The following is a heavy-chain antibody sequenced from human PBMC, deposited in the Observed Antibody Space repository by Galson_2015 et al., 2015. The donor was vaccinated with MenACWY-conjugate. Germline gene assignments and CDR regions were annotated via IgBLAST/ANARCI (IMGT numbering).Heavy chain of an antibody. CDR3: AQMHIVLDATDAFDI. Sequence: PALVKPTQPLTLTCTFSGFSLSTYEMCIYWVRQPPGKALEWLARVDWRDNKYYTTSLKTRLTISKDTSTNQVVLTMTNVDPVDTATYYCAQMHIVLDATDAFDIWGQGTMVTVSS. CDR2: VDWRDNK. J-gene: IGHJ3*02. V-gene: IGHV2-70*11. CDR1: GFSLSTYEMC. D-gene: IGHD3-22*01.